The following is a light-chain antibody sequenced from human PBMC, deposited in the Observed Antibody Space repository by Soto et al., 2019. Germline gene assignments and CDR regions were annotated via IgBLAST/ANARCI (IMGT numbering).Light chain of an antibody. V-gene: IGKV3-11*01. CDR2: DAS. CDR3: QHRYNWPLT. CDR1: QSVSKY. J-gene: IGKJ4*01. Sequence: QSPATLSLSPGERATLSCRASQSVSKYLAWYQQKSGQAPRLLLYDASSRATGIPARFSGSGSGTDFTLTISSLEPEDFAVYYCQHRYNWPLTFGGGTKVDIK.